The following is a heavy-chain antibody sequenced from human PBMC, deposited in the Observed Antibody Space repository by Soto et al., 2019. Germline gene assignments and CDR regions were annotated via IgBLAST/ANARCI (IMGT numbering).Heavy chain of an antibody. Sequence: QVQLVQSGAEVKKPGASVKVSCRASGYTFTNFGVTWVRRAPGQGLEWMGWISAYTDTPNCAQKFQGRVTMTIDTSTSTAYMDLRSLTSDDTVVYYCASVIPCVEAWFDPWGQGTLVTVSS. CDR3: ASVIPCVEAWFDP. J-gene: IGHJ5*02. CDR2: ISAYTDTP. CDR1: GYTFTNFG. V-gene: IGHV1-18*01. D-gene: IGHD2-2*01.